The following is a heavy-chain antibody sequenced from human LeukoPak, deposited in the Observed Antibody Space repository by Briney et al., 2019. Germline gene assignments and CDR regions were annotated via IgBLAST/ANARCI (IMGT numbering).Heavy chain of an antibody. J-gene: IGHJ5*02. CDR3: ARVADYYGSGSYYKRSFDP. V-gene: IGHV7-4-1*02. D-gene: IGHD3-10*01. CDR2: INTNTGNP. Sequence: AASVKVSCKASGYPFSNYDINWVRQAPGQGLEWMGWINTNTGNPTYAQGFTGRFVFSLDTSVSTAYLQISSLKAEDTAVYYCARVADYYGSGSYYKRSFDPWGQGTLVTVSS. CDR1: GYPFSNYD.